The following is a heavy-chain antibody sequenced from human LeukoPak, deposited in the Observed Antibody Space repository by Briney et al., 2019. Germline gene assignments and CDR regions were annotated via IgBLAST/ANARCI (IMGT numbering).Heavy chain of an antibody. Sequence: PGGSLRLSCEASGFTFSSNRMNWVVQAPGKGLEWVSYISDSGDSMYYTDSVKGRFTISRDDAKNSLYLQMNSLRDEDTAVYYCVSDLWEVPYWGQGILVTVSS. J-gene: IGHJ4*02. D-gene: IGHD1-26*01. CDR1: GFTFSSNR. V-gene: IGHV3-48*02. CDR3: VSDLWEVPY. CDR2: ISDSGDSM.